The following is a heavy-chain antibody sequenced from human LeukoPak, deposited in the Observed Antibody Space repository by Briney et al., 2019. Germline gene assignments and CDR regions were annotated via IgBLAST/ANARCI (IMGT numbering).Heavy chain of an antibody. V-gene: IGHV3-7*01. D-gene: IGHD4-17*01. CDR2: IKQDGSEK. CDR3: ARDGGDPDYGDSYFDH. Sequence: GGSLRLSCAASGFTFSSHWMSWVSQAPGKGLEWVANIKQDGSEKYYVDSVKGRFTISRDNAKNSLYLQMNSLRVEDTAVYYCARDGGDPDYGDSYFDHWGQGTLVTVSS. J-gene: IGHJ4*02. CDR1: GFTFSSHW.